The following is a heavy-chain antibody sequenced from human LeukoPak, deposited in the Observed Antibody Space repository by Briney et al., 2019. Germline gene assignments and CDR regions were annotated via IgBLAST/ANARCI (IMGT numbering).Heavy chain of an antibody. V-gene: IGHV1-3*01. D-gene: IGHD4-23*01. J-gene: IGHJ4*02. CDR3: AMPWGGNSIIS. CDR1: GYTFTSYG. Sequence: EASVKVSCKASGYTFTSYGISWVRQAPGQRLEWMGWINAGNGNTKYSQKFQGRVTITRDTSASTAYMELSSLRSEDTAVYYCAMPWGGNSIISWGQGTLVTVSS. CDR2: INAGNGNT.